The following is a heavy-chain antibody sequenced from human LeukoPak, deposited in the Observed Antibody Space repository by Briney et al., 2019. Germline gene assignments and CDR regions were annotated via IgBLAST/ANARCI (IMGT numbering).Heavy chain of an antibody. Sequence: GGSLRLSCAASGFTFSSYAMHWVRQAPGKGLEWVAVISYDGSNKYYSDSVKGRFTISRDNSKNTLYLQMNSLRAEDTAVYYCARDASWGIAVAGHFDYWGQGTLVTVFS. CDR2: ISYDGSNK. V-gene: IGHV3-30-3*01. J-gene: IGHJ4*02. CDR3: ARDASWGIAVAGHFDY. D-gene: IGHD6-19*01. CDR1: GFTFSSYA.